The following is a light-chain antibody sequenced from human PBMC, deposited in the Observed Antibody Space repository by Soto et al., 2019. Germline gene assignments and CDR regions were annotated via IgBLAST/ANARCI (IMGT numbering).Light chain of an antibody. CDR2: GAS. CDR1: QRVSSN. V-gene: IGKV3-15*01. Sequence: EIVMTQSPATRSVSPGERATLSCRASQRVSSNLAWYQQKPGQAPRLLIYGASTRATGIPARFSGSGSETEFTLTISSLQSDDFAVYSCQQDNNWPPYPFGLGTKVDIK. J-gene: IGKJ2*01. CDR3: QQDNNWPPYP.